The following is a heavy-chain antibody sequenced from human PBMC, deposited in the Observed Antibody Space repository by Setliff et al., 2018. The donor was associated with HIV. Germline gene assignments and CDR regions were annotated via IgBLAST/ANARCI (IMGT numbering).Heavy chain of an antibody. Sequence: KPSETLSLTCTVSGGSISSGSYYWSWIRQPAGKGLEWIGHIYTSGSTNYNPSLESRVSMSLDTSKNQFSLKLTSVTAADTAAYFCARTRYYYDSSDRYWVIDPWGPGTLVTVSS. CDR3: ARTRYYYDSSDRYWVIDP. J-gene: IGHJ5*02. CDR2: IYTSGST. D-gene: IGHD3-22*01. V-gene: IGHV4-61*09. CDR1: GGSISSGSYY.